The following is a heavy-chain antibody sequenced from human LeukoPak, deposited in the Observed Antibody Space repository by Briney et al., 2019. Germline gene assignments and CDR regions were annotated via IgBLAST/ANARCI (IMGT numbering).Heavy chain of an antibody. Sequence: GESLQISCKGSGYSFTSYWIGWVRQMNGKCLEWMGIIYPGDSDTRYSPSFQGQVTISVDKTVSIAYLQWSSLKASDTAMYYCARLYRSTSGGDYWGQRTLVTVSS. D-gene: IGHD6-13*01. V-gene: IGHV5-51*01. CDR2: IYPGDSDT. J-gene: IGHJ4*02. CDR3: ARLYRSTSGGDY. CDR1: GYSFTSYW.